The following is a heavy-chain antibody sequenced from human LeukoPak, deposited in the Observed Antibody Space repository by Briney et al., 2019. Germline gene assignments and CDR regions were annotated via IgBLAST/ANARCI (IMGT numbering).Heavy chain of an antibody. CDR3: ARGRYCSADICSGGDAFDI. V-gene: IGHV4-34*01. CDR2: INHSGST. Sequence: SETLSLTCAVYGGSFSGYYWSWIRQPPGKGLEWIGEINHSGSTNYNPSLKSRVTISVDTSKNQFSLKLSSVTAADTAVYYCARGRYCSADICSGGDAFDIWGQGTMVSVPS. D-gene: IGHD2-15*01. J-gene: IGHJ3*02. CDR1: GGSFSGYY.